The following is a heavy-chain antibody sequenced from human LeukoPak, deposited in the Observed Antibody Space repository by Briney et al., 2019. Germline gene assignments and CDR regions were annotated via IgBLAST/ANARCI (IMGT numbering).Heavy chain of an antibody. CDR2: IYHSGST. J-gene: IGHJ5*02. CDR1: GGSISSGGYS. Sequence: PSQTLSLTCAVSGGSISSGGYSWSWIRQPPGKGREWIGYIYHSGSTYYNPSLKSRVTISVARSKNQFSLKLSSVTAADTAVYYCARAKGLLLLGWFDPWGQGTLVTVSS. CDR3: ARAKGLLLLGWFDP. D-gene: IGHD3-22*01. V-gene: IGHV4-30-2*01.